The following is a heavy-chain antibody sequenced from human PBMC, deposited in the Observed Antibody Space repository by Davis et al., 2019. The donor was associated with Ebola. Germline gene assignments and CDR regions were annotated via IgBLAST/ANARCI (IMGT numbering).Heavy chain of an antibody. J-gene: IGHJ3*02. Sequence: PGGSLRLSCAASGFTFSLHGMHWVRQAPGKGLEWVAVVAYDVVTTYYADSVRGRFTISRDNAKNTLYLQMNSLRAEDSAVYYCAIFGVVSHDAFDIWGQGTMVTVSS. CDR3: AIFGVVSHDAFDI. CDR2: VAYDVVTT. D-gene: IGHD3-3*01. CDR1: GFTFSLHG. V-gene: IGHV3-30*03.